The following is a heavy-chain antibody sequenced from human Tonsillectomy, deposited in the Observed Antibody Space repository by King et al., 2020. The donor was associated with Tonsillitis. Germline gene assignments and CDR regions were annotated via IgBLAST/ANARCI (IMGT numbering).Heavy chain of an antibody. D-gene: IGHD3/OR15-3a*01. V-gene: IGHV4-31*03. J-gene: IGHJ4*02. CDR3: ASYAYTFWTSIG. CDR1: GASISNGDYY. Sequence: VQLQESGPGLVKPSQTLSLTCTVSGASISNGDYYWSWIRQHPGKGLEWIGYISYSGSTYYDPSLQSRVTMSVDMSKNQFSLKLSSVAAADSAVYDCASYAYTFWTSIGWGQGTLVTVSS. CDR2: ISYSGST.